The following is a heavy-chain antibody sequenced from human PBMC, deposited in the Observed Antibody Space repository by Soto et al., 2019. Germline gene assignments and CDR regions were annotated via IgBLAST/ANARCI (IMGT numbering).Heavy chain of an antibody. CDR3: ARIGGYHGPLDY. CDR2: TYHRGST. J-gene: IGHJ4*02. D-gene: IGHD6-25*01. V-gene: IGHV4-59*01. Sequence: EILALTCSVSGASISSYLWRWIRQAPGRGLEWIGYTYHRGSTNYSPSLKSRVAISLDTSENQFSLKVNSVTAADTAVYYCARIGGYHGPLDYWGQRSPVTLTS. CDR1: GASISSYL.